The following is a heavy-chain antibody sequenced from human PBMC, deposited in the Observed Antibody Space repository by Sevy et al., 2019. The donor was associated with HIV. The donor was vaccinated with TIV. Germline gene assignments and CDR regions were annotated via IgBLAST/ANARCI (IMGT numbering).Heavy chain of an antibody. J-gene: IGHJ4*02. CDR1: GFTFSSYA. V-gene: IGHV3-23*01. D-gene: IGHD3-22*01. CDR2: ISGSGYST. CDR3: AKEGGGYNYDSSGLFDY. Sequence: GSLRLSCAASGFTFSSYAMTWVRQAPGKGLEWVSGISGSGYSTYYADSVKGRFTISRDNSKNPLYLQMNSLRAEDTAVYYCAKEGGGYNYDSSGLFDYWGQGTLVTVSS.